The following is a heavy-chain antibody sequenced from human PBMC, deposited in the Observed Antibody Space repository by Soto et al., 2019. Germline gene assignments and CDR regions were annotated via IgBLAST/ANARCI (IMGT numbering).Heavy chain of an antibody. CDR2: ISGYNGYA. Sequence: QIHLVQSGAEVRKPGASVNVSCKTSGYILNNYDVSWVRQAPGEGLEVVGWISGYNGYAKYGQRFQGRVTLSTDTSTTTGYMELRNIRSDDTAVYYCARVSSGALYDYWGQGTLLTVSS. J-gene: IGHJ4*02. V-gene: IGHV1-18*04. CDR1: GYILNNYD. CDR3: ARVSSGALYDY.